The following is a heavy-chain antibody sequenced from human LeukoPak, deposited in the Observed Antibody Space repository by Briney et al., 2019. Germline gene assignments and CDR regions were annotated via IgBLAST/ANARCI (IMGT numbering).Heavy chain of an antibody. V-gene: IGHV4-34*01. D-gene: IGHD6-13*01. CDR2: INHSGST. CDR3: ARGPSYSSSWFWFDY. J-gene: IGHJ4*02. CDR1: GFTFSDYY. Sequence: GSLRLSCAASGFTFSDYYMSWIRQPPGKGLEWIGEINHSGSTNYNPSLKSRVTISVDTSKNQFSLKLSSVTAADTAVYYCARGPSYSSSWFWFDYWGQGTLVTVSS.